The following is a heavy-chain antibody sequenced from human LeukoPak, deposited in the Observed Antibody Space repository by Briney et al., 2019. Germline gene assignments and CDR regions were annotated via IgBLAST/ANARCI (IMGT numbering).Heavy chain of an antibody. CDR1: GFSFSSYA. Sequence: GGSLRLSCAASGFSFSSYAMSWVRQAPGKGLERVSAISGSGGSTYYADSVKGRFTISRDDSKNTLYLQMNSLRAEDTAVYYCAKDVVFFFVAAAGAGAFDIWGQGTMVTVSS. J-gene: IGHJ3*02. V-gene: IGHV3-23*01. CDR2: ISGSGGST. CDR3: AKDVVFFFVAAAGAGAFDI. D-gene: IGHD6-13*01.